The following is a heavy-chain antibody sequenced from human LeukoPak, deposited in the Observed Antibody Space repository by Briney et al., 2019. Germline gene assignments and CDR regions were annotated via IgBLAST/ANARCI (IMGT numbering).Heavy chain of an antibody. D-gene: IGHD1-26*01. CDR1: GITFSSYG. Sequence: PGGSLRLSCAASGITFSSYGMSWVRQAPGKGLEWVSVISGSGGSTYYAYSVKGRFTISRDNSKSTLYLQMNSLRSEDTAVYYCAKRGIVGAKNWFDPWGQGTLVTVSS. J-gene: IGHJ5*02. CDR2: ISGSGGST. CDR3: AKRGIVGAKNWFDP. V-gene: IGHV3-23*01.